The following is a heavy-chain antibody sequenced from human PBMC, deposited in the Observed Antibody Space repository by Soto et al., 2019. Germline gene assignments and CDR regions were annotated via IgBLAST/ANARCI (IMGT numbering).Heavy chain of an antibody. J-gene: IGHJ3*02. CDR1: GFSFGDYT. Sequence: GGSLRLSCAASGFSFGDYTMNWVRQAPGKGLEWLSSISSTSVYIDYADSLKGRFTISRDNAKNSLSLQTNSLRAEDTAVYYCARVLSAAATGAFDIWGQGTMVTVSS. CDR2: ISSTSVYI. CDR3: ARVLSAAATGAFDI. V-gene: IGHV3-21*01. D-gene: IGHD3-16*02.